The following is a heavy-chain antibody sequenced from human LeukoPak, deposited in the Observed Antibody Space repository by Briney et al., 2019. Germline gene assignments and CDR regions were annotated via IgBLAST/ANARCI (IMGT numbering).Heavy chain of an antibody. CDR3: ARESFGESPWA. CDR1: GGSISSGSYY. V-gene: IGHV4-61*02. CDR2: IYTSGGT. J-gene: IGHJ4*02. D-gene: IGHD3-10*01. Sequence: SQTLSLTCTVSGGSISSGSYYWSWIRQPAGKGLEWIGRIYTSGGTNYNPSLKSRVTISVDTSKNQFSLKLSSVTAADTAVYYCARESFGESPWAGGQGTLVTVSS.